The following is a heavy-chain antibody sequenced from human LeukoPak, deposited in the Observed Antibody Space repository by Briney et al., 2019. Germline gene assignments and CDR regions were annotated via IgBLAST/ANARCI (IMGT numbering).Heavy chain of an antibody. CDR2: ISGSGGRI. CDR3: AKSSHLGVTVTADY. V-gene: IGHV3-23*01. CDR1: GFTFSSYA. Sequence: GGSLRLSCAASGFTFSSYAMSWVRQAPGKGLEWVSAISGSGGRIYYPDSVKGRFTISRDNSKNTLYLQMNSLRAEDTAVYYCAKSSHLGVTVTADYWGQGTLVTVSS. D-gene: IGHD4-17*01. J-gene: IGHJ4*02.